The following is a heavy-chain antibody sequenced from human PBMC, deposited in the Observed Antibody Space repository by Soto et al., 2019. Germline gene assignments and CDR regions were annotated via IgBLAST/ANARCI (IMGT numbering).Heavy chain of an antibody. V-gene: IGHV3-23*01. CDR3: AKAIPDRYWSGGGGGVGEMAFNI. D-gene: IGHD2-15*01. CDR2: ISNSGGRT. J-gene: IGHJ3*02. CDR1: GFAFNTYA. Sequence: GGSLRLSCAASGFAFNTYAMSWVRQAPGRGLEWVSAISNSGGRTYYTDSVKGRFSISRDNSKNTLYMQMNSLRAEDTAVYYCAKAIPDRYWSGGGGGVGEMAFNIWGQGTMVTVSS.